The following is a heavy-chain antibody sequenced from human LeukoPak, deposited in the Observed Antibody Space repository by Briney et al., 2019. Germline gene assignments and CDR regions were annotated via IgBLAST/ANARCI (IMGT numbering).Heavy chain of an antibody. CDR3: AKEGPAASDSSGWYFDY. Sequence: PGGSLRLSCAVSGIAFMNYAMTWVRQSPGKGLEWVSAISGSGGSTYYADSVKGRFTISRDNSKNTLYLQMNSLRAEDTAVYYCAKEGPAASDSSGWYFDYWGQGTLVTVSS. CDR1: GIAFMNYA. CDR2: ISGSGGST. V-gene: IGHV3-23*01. J-gene: IGHJ4*02. D-gene: IGHD6-19*01.